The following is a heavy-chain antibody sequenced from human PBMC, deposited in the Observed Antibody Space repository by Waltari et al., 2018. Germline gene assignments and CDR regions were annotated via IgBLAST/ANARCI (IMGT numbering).Heavy chain of an antibody. CDR2: IYPSGGT. J-gene: IGHJ4*02. V-gene: IGHV4-38-2*01. D-gene: IGHD6-13*01. CDR1: GYSITSNYY. CDR3: ARLNSWYGLN. Sequence: QVQLQESGPGLVKPSETLSLTCAVSGYSITSNYYWGWIRQPPGKGLEWIGTIYPSGGTYYNPSLKSRVTIFVDTSKNQFSLKLSSVTAADTALYYCARLNSWYGLNWGQGTLVTVSS.